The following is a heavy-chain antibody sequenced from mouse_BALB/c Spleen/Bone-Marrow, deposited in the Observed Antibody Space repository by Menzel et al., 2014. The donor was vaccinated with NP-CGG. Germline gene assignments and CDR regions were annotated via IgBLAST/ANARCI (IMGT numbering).Heavy chain of an antibody. Sequence: QVQLPESGPGLVQPSQSLSITCTVSGFSLTSYGVHWVRQSPGKGLKWLGVIWSGGSTDYNAAFISRLSISKDNSKSQVFFKMNSLQASDTAIYYCARNSGGFAYWGQGTLVTVSA. CDR1: GFSLTSYG. CDR2: IWSGGST. J-gene: IGHJ3*01. CDR3: ARNSGGFAY. V-gene: IGHV2-2*02.